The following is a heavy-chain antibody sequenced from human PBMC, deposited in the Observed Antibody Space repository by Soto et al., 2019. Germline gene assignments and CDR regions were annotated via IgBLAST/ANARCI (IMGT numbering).Heavy chain of an antibody. CDR2: IYSGGST. D-gene: IGHD3-10*01. CDR3: ARERTYYYGSGSQYYFDY. J-gene: IGHJ4*02. Sequence: GGSLRLSCAASGFTVSSNYMGWVRQAPGKGLEWVSVIYSGGSTYYADSVKGRFTISRDNSKNTLYLQMNSLRAEDTAVYYCARERTYYYGSGSQYYFDYWGQGTLVTVSS. V-gene: IGHV3-53*01. CDR1: GFTVSSNY.